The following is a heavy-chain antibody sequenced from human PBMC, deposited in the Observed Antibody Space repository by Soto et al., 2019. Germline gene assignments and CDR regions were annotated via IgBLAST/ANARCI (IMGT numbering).Heavy chain of an antibody. CDR1: GYKFTRYG. J-gene: IGHJ4*02. Sequence: QIHLVQSGPEVKKPGASVKVSCKASGYKFTRYGITWVRQAPGQGLEWMGWISGYNGDTKFGQKVQGRVTLTTDTSTSTAYMELRSLRSDDTAVYYCARDQWMVPRGGYDWGQGTLVTVSS. V-gene: IGHV1-18*01. D-gene: IGHD6-19*01. CDR2: ISGYNGDT. CDR3: ARDQWMVPRGGYD.